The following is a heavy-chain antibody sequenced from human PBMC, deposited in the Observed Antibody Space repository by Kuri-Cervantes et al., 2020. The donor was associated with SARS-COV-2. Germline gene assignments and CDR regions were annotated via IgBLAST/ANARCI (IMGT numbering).Heavy chain of an antibody. J-gene: IGHJ5*02. CDR1: GDSVSSNSAA. D-gene: IGHD3-9*01. Sequence: SETLSLTCAISGDSVSSNSAAWNWIRQSPSRGLEWLGRTYYRSKWYNDYAVSVKSRITINPDTSKNQFSLQLNSVTPEDTAVYYCARELPNYDILTGPYDHWGQGTLVTVSS. CDR2: TYYRSKWYN. V-gene: IGHV6-1*01. CDR3: ARELPNYDILTGPYDH.